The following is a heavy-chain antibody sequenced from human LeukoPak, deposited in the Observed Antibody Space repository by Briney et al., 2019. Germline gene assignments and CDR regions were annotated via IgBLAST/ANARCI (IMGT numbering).Heavy chain of an antibody. CDR3: ARDLSSRGYTYGTPAFTFDI. V-gene: IGHV3-21*01. CDR1: GFTFSSYS. Sequence: GGSLRLSCAASGFTFSSYSLNWVRQAPGKGLEWVSSITSSSSYIYYADSVKGRFTISRDNAKNSLSLLMNSLRAEDTAVYYCARDLSSRGYTYGTPAFTFDIWGQGTMVTVSS. D-gene: IGHD5-18*01. J-gene: IGHJ3*02. CDR2: ITSSSSYI.